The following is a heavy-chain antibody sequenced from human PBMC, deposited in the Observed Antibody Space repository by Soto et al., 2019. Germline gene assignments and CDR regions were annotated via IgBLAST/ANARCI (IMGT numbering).Heavy chain of an antibody. CDR3: ARHGRMGWAAPGEFDY. J-gene: IGHJ4*02. CDR1: GGSISSSSYY. CDR2: IYYSGST. D-gene: IGHD6-6*01. Sequence: SETLSLTCTVSGGSISSSSYYWGWIRQPPGKGLEWIGSIYYSGSTYYNPSLKSRVTISVDTSKNQFSLKLSSVTAADTAVYYCARHGRMGWAAPGEFDYWGQGTLVTVSS. V-gene: IGHV4-39*01.